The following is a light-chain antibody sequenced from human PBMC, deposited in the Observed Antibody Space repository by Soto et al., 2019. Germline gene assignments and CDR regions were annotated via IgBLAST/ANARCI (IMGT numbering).Light chain of an antibody. Sequence: DIQMTQSPSTLSASVGDRVTITCRASQSISSWLAWYQQKPGKAPKLLIYKASSLESGDPSRFSGSGSWTEFILTISSLQPDDFATYYCQQYNTYPWTFGQGTKVEIK. CDR2: KAS. CDR1: QSISSW. V-gene: IGKV1-5*03. J-gene: IGKJ1*01. CDR3: QQYNTYPWT.